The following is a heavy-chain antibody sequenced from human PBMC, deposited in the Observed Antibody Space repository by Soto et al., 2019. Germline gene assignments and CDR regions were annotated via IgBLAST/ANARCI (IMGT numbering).Heavy chain of an antibody. J-gene: IGHJ4*02. V-gene: IGHV3-30*03. CDR1: GFPFTSYG. CDR2: ISYDGSDK. Sequence: QVQLVESGGGVVQPGRSLGLSCAASGFPFTSYGMHWVREGPDKGLEWVAIISYDGSDKYYADSVKGRFTISRDNSKNTLYLQMNSLRPEDTALNYCVGGQYYFDYRGQGTLVIVSS. D-gene: IGHD3-10*01. CDR3: VGGQYYFDY.